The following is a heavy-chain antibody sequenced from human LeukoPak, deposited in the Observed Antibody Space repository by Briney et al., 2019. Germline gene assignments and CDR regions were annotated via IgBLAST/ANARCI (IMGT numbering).Heavy chain of an antibody. J-gene: IGHJ4*02. CDR3: AKTGGNDYGDYPGY. D-gene: IGHD4-17*01. CDR2: IYSGGST. V-gene: IGHV3-53*05. CDR1: GFTVSSNY. Sequence: GGSLRLSCAASGFTVSSNYMSWVRQAPGKGLEWVPVIYSGGSTYYADSVKGRFTISRDNSKNTLYLQMNSLRAEDTAAYYCAKTGGNDYGDYPGYWGQGTLVTVSS.